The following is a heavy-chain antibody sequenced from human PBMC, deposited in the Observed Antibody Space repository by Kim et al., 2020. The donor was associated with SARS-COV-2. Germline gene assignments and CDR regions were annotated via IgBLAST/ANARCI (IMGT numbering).Heavy chain of an antibody. Sequence: GGSLRLSCAASGFTFSTYAMHWVRQAPGKGLEWVAVISYDGSNKYYADSVKGRFTISRDNSRNTLYLQMNSLRAEDTAVYYCARNPGYYDSSGNMDVWGQGTTVTVSS. J-gene: IGHJ6*02. D-gene: IGHD3-22*01. V-gene: IGHV3-30*04. CDR3: ARNPGYYDSSGNMDV. CDR2: ISYDGSNK. CDR1: GFTFSTYA.